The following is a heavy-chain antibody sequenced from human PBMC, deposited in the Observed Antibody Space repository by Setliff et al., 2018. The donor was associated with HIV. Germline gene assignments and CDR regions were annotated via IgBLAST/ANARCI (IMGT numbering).Heavy chain of an antibody. D-gene: IGHD3-16*01. V-gene: IGHV4-4*07. J-gene: IGHJ6*03. CDR2: IYTSGST. Sequence: PSETLSLTCTVSGGSISIYYWSWIRQPAGKGLEWIGHIYTSGSTNYNPSLKSRVTMSVDTSKNQFSLKLSSVTAADTAVYYCARDVPWGDYYYYMDVWGKGTTVTVSS. CDR3: ARDVPWGDYYYYMDV. CDR1: GGSISIYY.